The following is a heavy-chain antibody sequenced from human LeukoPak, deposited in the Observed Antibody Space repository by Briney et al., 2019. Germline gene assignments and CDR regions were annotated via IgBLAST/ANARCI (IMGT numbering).Heavy chain of an antibody. J-gene: IGHJ4*02. V-gene: IGHV3-48*03. Sequence: GGSLRLSCAASGFTLSSYEMNWVRQAPGKGLEWVSYISSSGSTIYYADSVKGRFTISRDNAKNSLYLQMNSLRAEDTAVYYCAKQDYVWGSYRTALDYWGQGTLVTVSS. CDR3: AKQDYVWGSYRTALDY. CDR2: ISSSGSTI. CDR1: GFTLSSYE. D-gene: IGHD3-16*02.